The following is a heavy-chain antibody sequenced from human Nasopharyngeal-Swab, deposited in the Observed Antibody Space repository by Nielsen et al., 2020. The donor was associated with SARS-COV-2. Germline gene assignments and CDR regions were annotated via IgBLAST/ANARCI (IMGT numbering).Heavy chain of an antibody. CDR1: GYTFTSYG. Sequence: ASVKVSCKASGYTFTSYGISWVRRAPGEGLEWMGWISAYNGNTNYAQKLQGRVTMTTDTSTSTAYMELRSLRSDDTAVYYCARDQKSGGSGRDAFDIWGQGTMVTVSS. D-gene: IGHD3-10*01. V-gene: IGHV1-18*01. CDR2: ISAYNGNT. CDR3: ARDQKSGGSGRDAFDI. J-gene: IGHJ3*02.